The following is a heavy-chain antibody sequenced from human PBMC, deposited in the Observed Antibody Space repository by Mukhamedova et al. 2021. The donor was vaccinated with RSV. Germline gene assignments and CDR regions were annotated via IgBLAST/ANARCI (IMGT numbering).Heavy chain of an antibody. J-gene: IGHJ6*02. D-gene: IGHD2-15*01. V-gene: IGHV3-11*01. CDR2: ISSSGSTI. Sequence: MSWIRQAPGKGLEWVSYISSSGSTIYYADSVKGRFTISRDNAKNSLYLQMNSLRAEDTAVYYCARAVTPYSAYYGMDGWGQGTTV. CDR3: ARAVTPYSAYYGMDG.